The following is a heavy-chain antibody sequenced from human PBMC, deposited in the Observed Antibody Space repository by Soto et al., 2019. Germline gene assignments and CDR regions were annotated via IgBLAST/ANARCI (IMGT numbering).Heavy chain of an antibody. V-gene: IGHV4-34*01. CDR1: GGSVNGYY. D-gene: IGHD3-3*01. Sequence: SETLSLTCAVYGGSVNGYYWNWIRQHPGKGLEWIGEINHTGGTHYNPSLKSRVTMSVDTSKNQFSLRLSSVTAADTAIYYCATRITVFGLLIPPLDPWGQGIQVTVSS. CDR2: INHTGGT. CDR3: ATRITVFGLLIPPLDP. J-gene: IGHJ5*02.